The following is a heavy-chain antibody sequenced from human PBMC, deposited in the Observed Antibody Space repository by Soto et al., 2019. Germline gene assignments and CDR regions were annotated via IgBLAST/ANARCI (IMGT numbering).Heavy chain of an antibody. J-gene: IGHJ6*02. CDR2: IVPIYGTR. V-gene: IGHV1-69*01. CDR1: GGTFSRYA. CDR3: VRDLDYYGSGSHYYYGMGV. Sequence: QVQLVQSGAEVKKPGSSVKVSCKASGGTFSRYAFSWVRQAPGQGLEWMGGIVPIYGTRGFAQKFQGRLTITADEPTRTAYMELSSLRSEDTAVYYCVRDLDYYGSGSHYYYGMGVWGQGTTVTVSS. D-gene: IGHD3-10*01.